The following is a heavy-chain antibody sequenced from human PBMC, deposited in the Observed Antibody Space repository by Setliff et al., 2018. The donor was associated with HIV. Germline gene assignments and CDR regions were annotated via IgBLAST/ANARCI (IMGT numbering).Heavy chain of an antibody. J-gene: IGHJ4*02. CDR2: IPDNGKRK. CDR1: GFTFRSNG. D-gene: IGHD2-2*01. CDR3: ARDRSNTWAFDY. Sequence: PGGSLRLSCGASGFTFRSNGMHWVRQAPGKGLEWVAFIPDNGKRKYYADSVRGRSTISRDDSRNTVYLQMNSLTAEDTALYYCARDRSNTWAFDYWGPGVLVTVSS. V-gene: IGHV3-30*02.